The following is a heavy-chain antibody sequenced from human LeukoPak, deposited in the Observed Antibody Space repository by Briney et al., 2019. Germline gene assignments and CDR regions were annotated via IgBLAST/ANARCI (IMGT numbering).Heavy chain of an antibody. V-gene: IGHV3-33*01. CDR1: GFTFNTYG. J-gene: IGHJ4*02. CDR2: IWYDGSDK. CDR3: ARGARPDSSGYCDF. Sequence: GRSLRLSCAASGFTFNTYGMHWVRQAPGKGLEWVSVIWYDGSDKYYADSVKGRFTISRDNSKNTLYLQMNSQGAEDTAVYYCARGARPDSSGYCDFWGQGTLVTVSS. D-gene: IGHD3-22*01.